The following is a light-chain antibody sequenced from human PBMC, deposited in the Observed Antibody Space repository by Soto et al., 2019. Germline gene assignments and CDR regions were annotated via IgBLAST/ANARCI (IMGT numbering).Light chain of an antibody. CDR3: QHSAT. CDR1: QTVVSNS. J-gene: IGKJ3*01. CDR2: DAS. Sequence: EIVLTQSPGTLSLSPGERATLSCRASQTVVSNSLAWYQQKPGQAPRLLMYDASSRPPGIPDRFSGSGSGTDFTLTISRLEPEDFAVYYCQHSATFGPGTKVDIK. V-gene: IGKV3-20*01.